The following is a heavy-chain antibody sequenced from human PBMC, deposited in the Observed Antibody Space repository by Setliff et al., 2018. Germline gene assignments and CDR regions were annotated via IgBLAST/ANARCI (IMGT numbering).Heavy chain of an antibody. J-gene: IGHJ6*03. CDR2: INHSGST. CDR3: ARIRLCGGRVICPPGRYVDV. V-gene: IGHV4-34*01. Sequence: PSETLSLTCAVYGGSFSGYYWSWIRQPPGKGLEWIGEINHSGSTNYKPSLKSRVTISVDTSKNQFSLKLSSVTAAHTAVYYCARIRLCGGRVICPPGRYVDVWGKGTTVTVSS. CDR1: GGSFSGYY. D-gene: IGHD2-15*01.